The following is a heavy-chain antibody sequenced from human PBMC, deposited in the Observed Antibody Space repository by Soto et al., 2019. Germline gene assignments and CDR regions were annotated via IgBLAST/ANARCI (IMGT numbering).Heavy chain of an antibody. Sequence: SETLSLTCAVYGGSFSGYYWSWIRQPPGKGLEWIGEINHSGSTNYNPSLKSRVTISVDTSKNQFSLKLSSVTAADTAVYYCARAFDYDILTGPYYYYGMDVWGQGTTVTVSS. CDR2: INHSGST. J-gene: IGHJ6*02. D-gene: IGHD3-9*01. V-gene: IGHV4-34*01. CDR3: ARAFDYDILTGPYYYYGMDV. CDR1: GGSFSGYY.